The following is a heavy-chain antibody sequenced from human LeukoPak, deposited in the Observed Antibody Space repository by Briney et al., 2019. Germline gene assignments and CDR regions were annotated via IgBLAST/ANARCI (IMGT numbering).Heavy chain of an antibody. CDR1: GGSISSSSYY. D-gene: IGHD1-26*01. CDR2: IYYSGST. J-gene: IGHJ6*02. V-gene: IGHV4-39*07. Sequence: KPSETLSLTCTVSGGSISSSSYYWGWIRQPPGKGLEWIGSIYYSGSTYYNPSLKSRVTISVDTSKNQFSLKLSSVTAADTAVYYCARDQELLFSPPSYYYYGMDVWGQGTTVTVSS. CDR3: ARDQELLFSPPSYYYYGMDV.